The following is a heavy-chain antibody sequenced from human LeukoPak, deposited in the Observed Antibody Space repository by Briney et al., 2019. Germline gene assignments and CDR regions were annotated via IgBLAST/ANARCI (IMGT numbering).Heavy chain of an antibody. CDR1: GFTFSSYS. Sequence: QPGGSLRLSCAASGFTFSSYSMNWVRQAPGKGLEWVSYISSSSSTIYYADSVKGRFTISRDNSKNTLYLQMNSLRAEDTAVYYCARGQLEHYYYYYYMDVWGKGTTVTVSS. J-gene: IGHJ6*03. D-gene: IGHD1-1*01. CDR2: ISSSSSTI. CDR3: ARGQLEHYYYYYYMDV. V-gene: IGHV3-48*01.